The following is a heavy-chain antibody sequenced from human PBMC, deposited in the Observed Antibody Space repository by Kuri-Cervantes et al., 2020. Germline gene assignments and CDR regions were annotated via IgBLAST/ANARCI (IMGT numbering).Heavy chain of an antibody. D-gene: IGHD1-26*01. CDR2: INTNTGNP. CDR3: ARMIVGASRRYYYYGMDV. Sequence: ALVKVSCKSSGYTFTSYAMNWVRQAPGQGLEWMGWINTNTGNPTYAQGFTGRFVFSLDTSVSTAYLQISSLKAEDTAVYYCARMIVGASRRYYYYGMDVRGQGTTVTVSS. CDR1: GYTFTSYA. J-gene: IGHJ6*02. V-gene: IGHV7-4-1*02.